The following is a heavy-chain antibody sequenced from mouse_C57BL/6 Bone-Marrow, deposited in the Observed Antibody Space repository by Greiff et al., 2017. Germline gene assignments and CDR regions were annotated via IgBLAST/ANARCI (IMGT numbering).Heavy chain of an antibody. CDR2: IYPGSGST. D-gene: IGHD2-10*02. CDR1: GYTFTSHW. J-gene: IGHJ1*03. V-gene: IGHV1-56*01. Sequence: VQGVESGPELVRPGASVKISCKAPGYTFTSHWMTWVRQRPGQGLEWIGEIYPGSGSTYYNEKFKGKATLTVDTSSSAASMQLSSLTSEDSAVYYCARGEYDWYFDDWGKGTMVTVSS. CDR3: ARGEYDWYFDD.